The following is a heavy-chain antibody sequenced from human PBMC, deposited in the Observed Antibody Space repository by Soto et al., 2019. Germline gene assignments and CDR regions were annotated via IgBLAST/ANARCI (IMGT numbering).Heavy chain of an antibody. CDR3: ARDSSYCISTSCYSDAFDI. CDR1: GFTFSSYS. V-gene: IGHV3-48*04. J-gene: IGHJ3*02. CDR2: ISSSSSTI. Sequence: GGSLRLSCAASGFTFSSYSMNWVRQAPGKGLEWVSYISSSSSTIYYADSVKGRFTISRDNAKNSLYLQMNSLRAEDTAVYYCARDSSYCISTSCYSDAFDIWGQGTMVTVSS. D-gene: IGHD2-2*01.